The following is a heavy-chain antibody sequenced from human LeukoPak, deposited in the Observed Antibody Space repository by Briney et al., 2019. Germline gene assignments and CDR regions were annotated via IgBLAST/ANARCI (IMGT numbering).Heavy chain of an antibody. D-gene: IGHD2-2*01. J-gene: IGHJ4*02. CDR3: ASQGAYCSSTSCYIDY. Sequence: GGSLRLSCAASGFTFDDYAMHWVRQAPGKGLEWVSGISWNSGSIGYADSVKGRFTISRDNAKNSLYLQMNSLRAEDTAVYYCASQGAYCSSTSCYIDYWGQGTLVTVSS. V-gene: IGHV3-9*01. CDR2: ISWNSGSI. CDR1: GFTFDDYA.